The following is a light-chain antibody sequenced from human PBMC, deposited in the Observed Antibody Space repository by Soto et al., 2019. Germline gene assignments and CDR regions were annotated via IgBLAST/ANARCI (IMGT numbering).Light chain of an antibody. Sequence: EIVLTQSPVTLSLSPGESATLSCRASQSVSRSNLAWYQHKPGQAPRLLIYGTSNRATGIPDRFSGSGSGTDFTLTISRLAPEDFAVYYCQQYGSSPPFTFGQGTRLEI. J-gene: IGKJ5*01. CDR2: GTS. CDR1: QSVSRSN. CDR3: QQYGSSPPFT. V-gene: IGKV3-20*01.